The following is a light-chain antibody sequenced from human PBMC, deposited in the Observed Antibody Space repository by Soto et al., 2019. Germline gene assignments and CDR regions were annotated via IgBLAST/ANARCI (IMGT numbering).Light chain of an antibody. Sequence: QSALTQPRSVSGSPGQSVTISCTGTSSDVGGYNYVSWHQQHPGKAPKLMIYDVSERPSGVPDRFSGSKSGNTASLTISGLQAEDEADYYCCSYAGSYTLVFGGGTQLTV. CDR3: CSYAGSYTLV. J-gene: IGLJ2*01. V-gene: IGLV2-11*01. CDR2: DVS. CDR1: SSDVGGYNY.